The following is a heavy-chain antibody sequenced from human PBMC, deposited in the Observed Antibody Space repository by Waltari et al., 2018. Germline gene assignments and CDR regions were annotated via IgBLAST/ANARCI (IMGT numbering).Heavy chain of an antibody. D-gene: IGHD1-26*01. Sequence: QVQLVQSGAEVKKPGSSVKVSCKASGGTFSSYAISWVRQAPGQGLEWMGGIIPIVGTANYAQKFQGRVTITADESTSTAYMELSSLRAEDTAVYYCATPRENLESGSFQHWGQGTLVTVSS. V-gene: IGHV1-69*13. CDR3: ATPRENLESGSFQH. J-gene: IGHJ1*01. CDR2: IIPIVGTA. CDR1: GGTFSSYA.